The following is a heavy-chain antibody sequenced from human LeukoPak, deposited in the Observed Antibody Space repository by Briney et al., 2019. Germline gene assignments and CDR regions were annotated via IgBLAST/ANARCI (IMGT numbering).Heavy chain of an antibody. Sequence: KPSETLSLTCTVSGGSISSYCWSWVRQPPGKGLEWIGYIYYSGSTNYNPSLKSRVTISVDTSKNQFSLKLSSVTAADTAVYYCARGGPYGDPLDYWGQGTLVTVSS. V-gene: IGHV4-59*01. D-gene: IGHD4-17*01. CDR3: ARGGPYGDPLDY. J-gene: IGHJ4*02. CDR2: IYYSGST. CDR1: GGSISSYC.